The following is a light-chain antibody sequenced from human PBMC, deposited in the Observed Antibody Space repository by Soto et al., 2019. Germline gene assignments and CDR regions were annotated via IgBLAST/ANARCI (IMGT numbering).Light chain of an antibody. V-gene: IGKV1-5*01. CDR1: QTGISW. Sequence: IQMTKSPSTLSGSEGDRVTITCRASQTGISWLSWYQHKPWKAPKLLIYEASSLESGVPSRFSGSGSGTEFTLTITSLQPDDCTTYYCKQYDSYPSTFGQGTKVDIK. J-gene: IGKJ1*01. CDR2: EAS. CDR3: KQYDSYPST.